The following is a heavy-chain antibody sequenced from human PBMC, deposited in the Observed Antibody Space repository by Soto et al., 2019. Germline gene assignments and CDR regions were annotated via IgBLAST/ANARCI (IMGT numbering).Heavy chain of an antibody. CDR1: GGSFSGYY. CDR3: ARDGQYYPFWSGYQHEGPDGMDV. J-gene: IGHJ6*02. CDR2: INHSGGT. V-gene: IGHV4-34*02. D-gene: IGHD3-3*02. Sequence: QVQLQQWGAGLLKPSETLSLTCAVYGGSFSGYYWTWIRQAPGQELEWIGEINHSGGTNYNSSLKNRVTISVDTSKNQFSLILYSVTAADTAVYYCARDGQYYPFWSGYQHEGPDGMDVWGQGTTVTVSS.